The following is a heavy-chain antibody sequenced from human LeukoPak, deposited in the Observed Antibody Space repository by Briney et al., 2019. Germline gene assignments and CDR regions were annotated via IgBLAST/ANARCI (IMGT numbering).Heavy chain of an antibody. CDR3: ARGDYYYYGMDV. J-gene: IGHJ6*02. V-gene: IGHV3-74*01. CDR1: GFIFSSYE. Sequence: GGSLRLSCAASGFIFSSYEMNWVRQAPGKGLVWVSRINSDGSSTSYADSVKGRFTISRDNAKNTLYLQMNSLRAEDTAVYYCARGDYYYYGMDVWGQGTTVTVSS. CDR2: INSDGSST.